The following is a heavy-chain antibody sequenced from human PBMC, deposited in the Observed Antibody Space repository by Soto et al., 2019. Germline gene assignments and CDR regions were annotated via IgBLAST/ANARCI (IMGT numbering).Heavy chain of an antibody. J-gene: IGHJ5*02. CDR1: GYTFTSYG. CDR2: SSAYNGNT. Sequence: QVQLVQSGAEVKKPGASVKVSCKASGYTFTSYGISWVRQAPGQGLEWMGWSSAYNGNTNYAQKLQGRVTMTTDTSTSTAYMELRSLRSDDTAVYYCARRRYNWNIEEGWFDPWGQGTLVTVSS. CDR3: ARRRYNWNIEEGWFDP. D-gene: IGHD1-20*01. V-gene: IGHV1-18*01.